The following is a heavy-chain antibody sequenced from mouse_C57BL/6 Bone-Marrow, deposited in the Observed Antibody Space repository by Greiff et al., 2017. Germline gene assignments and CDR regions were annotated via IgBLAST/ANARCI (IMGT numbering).Heavy chain of an antibody. CDR1: GFTFSSYG. V-gene: IGHV5-6*02. J-gene: IGHJ1*03. Sequence: EVKVVESGGDLVKPGGSLKLSCAASGFTFSSYGMSWVRQTPDKRLEWVATISSGGSYTYYTDSVKGRVTISRDNATNTLYLQMSSLKSEDTAMYDCSRRGTSWYFDVWGTGTTVTVSS. CDR3: SRRGTSWYFDV. D-gene: IGHD3-3*01. CDR2: ISSGGSYT.